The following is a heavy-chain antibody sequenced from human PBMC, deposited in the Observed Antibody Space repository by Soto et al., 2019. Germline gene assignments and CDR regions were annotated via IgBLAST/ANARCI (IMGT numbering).Heavy chain of an antibody. D-gene: IGHD6-13*01. V-gene: IGHV3-53*01. CDR1: GFTVSSNY. J-gene: IGHJ6*02. CDR3: ARSPYRSSWSYYYYGMDV. Sequence: EVQLVESGGGLIQPGGSLRLSCAASGFTVSSNYMSWVRQAPGKGLEWVSVIYSGGSTYYADSVKGRFTISRDNSKNTLYLQMNSLRAEDTAVYYCARSPYRSSWSYYYYGMDVWGQGTTVTVSS. CDR2: IYSGGST.